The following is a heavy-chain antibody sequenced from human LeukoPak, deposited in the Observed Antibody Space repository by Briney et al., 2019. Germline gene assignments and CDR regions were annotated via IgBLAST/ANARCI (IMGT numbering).Heavy chain of an antibody. CDR1: GGTFSSYA. Sequence: ASVKVSCKASGGTFSSYAISWVRQAPGQGLEWMGIINPSGGSTSYVQKFQGRVTMTRDTSTSTVYMELSSLRSEDTAVYYCARAADILTGYYKGLYYYGMDVWGQGTTVTVSS. V-gene: IGHV1-46*01. D-gene: IGHD3-9*01. CDR3: ARAADILTGYYKGLYYYGMDV. J-gene: IGHJ6*02. CDR2: INPSGGST.